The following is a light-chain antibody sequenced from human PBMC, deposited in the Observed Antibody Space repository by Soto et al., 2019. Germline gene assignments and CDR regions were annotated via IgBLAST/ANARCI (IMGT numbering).Light chain of an antibody. CDR3: GTWDSSLSGVV. CDR2: ENN. CDR1: SSNIGNNY. Sequence: QSVLKQPPSVSAAPGQKVTISCSGSSSNIGNNYVSWYQQLPGTAPKLLIYENNKRPSGIPDRFSGSKSGTSATLGVTGLQTGDEADYYCGTWDSSLSGVVFGGGTKLTVL. V-gene: IGLV1-51*02. J-gene: IGLJ2*01.